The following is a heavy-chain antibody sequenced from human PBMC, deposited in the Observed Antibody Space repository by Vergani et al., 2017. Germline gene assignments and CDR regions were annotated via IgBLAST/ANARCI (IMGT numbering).Heavy chain of an antibody. V-gene: IGHV2-5*01. CDR1: GFSLSTSGVG. CDR2: IYWNDDK. CDR3: ARSWGRYCSSTSCLNWFDP. Sequence: QITLKESGPTLVKPTQTLTLTCTFSGFSLSTSGVGVGWIRQPPGKALEWLALIYWNDDKRYSPSLKSRLTITNDTSKNQVVLTMTNMDPVDTATYYCARSWGRYCSSTSCLNWFDPWGQGTLVTVSS. D-gene: IGHD2-2*01. J-gene: IGHJ5*02.